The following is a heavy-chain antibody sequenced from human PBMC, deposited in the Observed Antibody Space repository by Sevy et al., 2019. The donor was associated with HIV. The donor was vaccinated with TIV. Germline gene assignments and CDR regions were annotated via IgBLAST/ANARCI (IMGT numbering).Heavy chain of an antibody. J-gene: IGHJ6*03. CDR2: INSDGGIT. D-gene: IGHD3-3*01. CDR3: VYYDFWSGPSEYYMDV. V-gene: IGHV3-74*01. Sequence: GGSLRLSCAASGFTFTNYWMHWVRQAPGKGLVWVSRINSDGGITTYADSVKGRFTISRDNAKNTLYLQMNSLRAEDTAVYYCVYYDFWSGPSEYYMDVWGKGTTVTVSS. CDR1: GFTFTNYW.